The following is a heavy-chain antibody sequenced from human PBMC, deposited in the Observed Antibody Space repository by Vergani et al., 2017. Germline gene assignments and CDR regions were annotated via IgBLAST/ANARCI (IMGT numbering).Heavy chain of an antibody. J-gene: IGHJ4*02. V-gene: IGHV3-23*01. Sequence: EVQLLESGGGLVQPGGSLRLSCAASGFTFSSYAMSWVRQAPGKGLEWVSAISGSGGSTYYADSVKGRFTISRDNSKNTLYLQMNSLRAEDTAVYYCAKSSNYILTGYYHFDYWGQRTLVTVSS. CDR1: GFTFSSYA. CDR2: ISGSGGST. D-gene: IGHD3-9*01. CDR3: AKSSNYILTGYYHFDY.